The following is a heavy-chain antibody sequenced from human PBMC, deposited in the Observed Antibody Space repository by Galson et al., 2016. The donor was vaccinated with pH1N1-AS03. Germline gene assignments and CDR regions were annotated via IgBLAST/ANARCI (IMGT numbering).Heavy chain of an antibody. V-gene: IGHV5-51*01. Sequence: QSGAEVKKPGESLKISCQASGYIFSSYWIGWVRQRPGKGLEWMGIIWPADSDTKYSPSFQGQVTISVDTFLNTAYLQWSSLEASDTAMYFCARQKYCNGGSCFLYYDAFDMWGQGTLVTVSS. CDR3: ARQKYCNGGSCFLYYDAFDM. J-gene: IGHJ3*02. CDR2: IWPADSDT. D-gene: IGHD2-15*01. CDR1: GYIFSSYW.